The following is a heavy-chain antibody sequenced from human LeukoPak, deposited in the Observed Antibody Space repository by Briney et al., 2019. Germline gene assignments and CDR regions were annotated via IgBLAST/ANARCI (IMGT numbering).Heavy chain of an antibody. CDR1: GGSISSSSYY. J-gene: IGHJ4*02. Sequence: PSETLSLTCTVSGGSISSSSYYWGWIRQPPGKGLEWIGSIYYSGSTYYNPSLKSRVTISVDTSKNQFSLKLSSVTAADTAVYYCAGDPPMVRGDKALDYWGQGTLVTVSS. CDR2: IYYSGST. V-gene: IGHV4-39*07. D-gene: IGHD3-10*01. CDR3: AGDPPMVRGDKALDY.